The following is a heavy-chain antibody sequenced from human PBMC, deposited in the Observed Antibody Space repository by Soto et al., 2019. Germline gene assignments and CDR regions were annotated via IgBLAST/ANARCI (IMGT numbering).Heavy chain of an antibody. Sequence: KTSETLSLTCTVSGGSVSSGSYYWSWIRQPPGKELEWIGYIYYSGSTNYNPSLKSRVTISVDTSKNQFSLKLSSVSAADTAVYYCASFSVASDAFDIWGQGTMVTVSS. J-gene: IGHJ3*02. CDR1: GGSVSSGSYY. CDR2: IYYSGST. CDR3: ASFSVASDAFDI. D-gene: IGHD5-12*01. V-gene: IGHV4-61*01.